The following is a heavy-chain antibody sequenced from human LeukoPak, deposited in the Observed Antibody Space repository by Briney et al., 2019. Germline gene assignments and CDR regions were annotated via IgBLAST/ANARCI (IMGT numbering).Heavy chain of an antibody. V-gene: IGHV1-2*02. CDR2: INPNSGGA. D-gene: IGHD6-6*01. CDR1: GYTFTGYY. J-gene: IGHJ4*02. CDR3: ARDLEYSSSSVSPDY. Sequence: ASVKVSCKASGYTFTGYYMHWVRQAPGQGLEWMGWINPNSGGANYAQKFQGRVTMTRDTSISTAYMELSRLRSDDTAVYYCARDLEYSSSSVSPDYWGQGTLVTVSS.